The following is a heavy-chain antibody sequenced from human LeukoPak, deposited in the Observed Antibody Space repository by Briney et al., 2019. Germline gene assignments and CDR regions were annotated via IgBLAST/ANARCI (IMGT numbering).Heavy chain of an antibody. CDR3: ARDRFRGPAAPVETFDY. Sequence: ASVKVSCKASGYTFTGYYMHWVRQAPGQGLEWKGRINPNSGGTNYAQKFQGRVTMTRDTSISTAYMELSSLRSEDTAVYYCARDRFRGPAAPVETFDYWGQGTLVTVSS. V-gene: IGHV1-2*06. D-gene: IGHD2-2*01. CDR2: INPNSGGT. CDR1: GYTFTGYY. J-gene: IGHJ4*02.